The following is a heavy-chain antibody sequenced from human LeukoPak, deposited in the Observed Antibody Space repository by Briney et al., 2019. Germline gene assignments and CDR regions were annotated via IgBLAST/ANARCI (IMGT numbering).Heavy chain of an antibody. J-gene: IGHJ3*02. CDR3: ARIPTNAVPSAHNGFDI. D-gene: IGHD6-19*01. CDR1: GGSISSSSYY. CDR2: IYYSGST. V-gene: IGHV4-39*01. Sequence: SETLSLTCTVSGGSISSSSYYWGWIRQPPGKGLEWIGYIYYSGSTYYNPSLKSRVTISVDTSKNQFSLKLSSVTAADTSIYYCARIPTNAVPSAHNGFDIWGQGTMLTVSS.